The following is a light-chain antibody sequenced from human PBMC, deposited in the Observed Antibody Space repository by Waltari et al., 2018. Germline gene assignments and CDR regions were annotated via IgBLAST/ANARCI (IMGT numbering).Light chain of an antibody. Sequence: DIQMTQSPTSLSASVGDRVPITCRASQGISNFLAWYQQKPGKGPKLLIYAASTLQSGVPSRFSGSGSGTDFTPTISSLQPEDVATYYCQKYNSAPQTFGQGTKVEIK. J-gene: IGKJ1*01. CDR1: QGISNF. V-gene: IGKV1-27*01. CDR3: QKYNSAPQT. CDR2: AAS.